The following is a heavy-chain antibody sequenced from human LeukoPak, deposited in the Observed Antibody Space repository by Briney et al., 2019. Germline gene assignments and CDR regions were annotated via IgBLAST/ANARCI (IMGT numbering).Heavy chain of an antibody. CDR1: GGSFSGYY. V-gene: IGHV4-34*01. CDR3: ARGPGYSSGWSRVFDY. J-gene: IGHJ4*02. Sequence: SETLSLTCAVYGGSFSGYYWSWIRQPPGKGLEWIGEINHSGSTNYNPSLKSRVTISVDTSKNQFSLKLSSVTAADTAVYYCARGPGYSSGWSRVFDYCGQRTLVNVSS. D-gene: IGHD6-19*01. CDR2: INHSGST.